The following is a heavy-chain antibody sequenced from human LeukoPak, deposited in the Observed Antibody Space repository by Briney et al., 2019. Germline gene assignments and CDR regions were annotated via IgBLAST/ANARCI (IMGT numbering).Heavy chain of an antibody. CDR2: INHSGST. CDR1: GGSFSGYY. CDR3: ARGRGPLYGGSSSFEY. D-gene: IGHD4-23*01. Sequence: PSETLSLTCAVYGGSFSGYYWSWLRQPPGKGLEWLGEINHSGSTNYNPSLKSRVTISVDTSKNQFSLKLSSVTAADTAVYYCARGRGPLYGGSSSFEYWGQGTLVTVSS. V-gene: IGHV4-34*01. J-gene: IGHJ4*02.